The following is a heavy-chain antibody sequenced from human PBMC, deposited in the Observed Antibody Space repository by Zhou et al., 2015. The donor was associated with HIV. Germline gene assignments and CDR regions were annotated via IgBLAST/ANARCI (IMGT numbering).Heavy chain of an antibody. D-gene: IGHD2-15*01. J-gene: IGHJ4*02. CDR3: ARVPRAAPVDY. CDR1: GFTFSSYW. CDR2: INSDGSST. V-gene: IGHV3-74*02. Sequence: VQLVQSGGGVVQPGRSLRVSCAASGFTFSSYWMHWVRQAPGKGLVWVSRINSDGSSTSYADSVKGRFTISRDNAKNTLYLQMNSLRAEDTAVYYCARVPRAAPVDYWGQGTLVTVSS.